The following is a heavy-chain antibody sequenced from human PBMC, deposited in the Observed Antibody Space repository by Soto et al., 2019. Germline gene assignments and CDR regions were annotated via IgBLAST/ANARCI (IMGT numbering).Heavy chain of an antibody. CDR3: ARWAEFHYGSGSYPTWVGYYFDY. CDR2: IYYSGST. J-gene: IGHJ4*02. Sequence: TLSLTCTVSGGSISSGGYYWSWIRQHPGKGQEWIGYIYYSGSTYYNPSLKSRVTISVDTSKNQFSLKLSSVTAADTAVYYCARWAEFHYGSGSYPTWVGYYFDYWGQGTLVTVSS. V-gene: IGHV4-31*03. D-gene: IGHD3-10*01. CDR1: GGSISSGGYY.